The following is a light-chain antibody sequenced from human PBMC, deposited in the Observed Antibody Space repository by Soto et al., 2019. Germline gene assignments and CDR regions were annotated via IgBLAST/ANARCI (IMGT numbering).Light chain of an antibody. CDR3: QSSDSSLGGFV. CDR2: GNI. Sequence: QSVLTQPPSVSGAPGQRGTISCTGSSSNIGAAYDVHWYQHLPGTAPKLLIYGNINRPSGVPDRFSGSKSGTSASLAITGLQADDEADYYCQSSDSSLGGFVFGTGTKVTVL. J-gene: IGLJ1*01. V-gene: IGLV1-40*01. CDR1: SSNIGAAYD.